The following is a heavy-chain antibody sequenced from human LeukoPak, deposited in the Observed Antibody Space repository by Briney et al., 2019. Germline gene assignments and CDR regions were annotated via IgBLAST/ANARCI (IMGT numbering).Heavy chain of an antibody. Sequence: SVKVSCKASGGTFSSYAISWVRQAPGQGLEWMGGIIPIYGTANYAQKFQGRVTITTDESTSTAYMELSSLRSEDTAVYYCARALGYCSGGSCYSSWFDPWGQGTLVTVSS. J-gene: IGHJ5*02. CDR1: GGTFSSYA. D-gene: IGHD2-15*01. CDR2: IIPIYGTA. CDR3: ARALGYCSGGSCYSSWFDP. V-gene: IGHV1-69*05.